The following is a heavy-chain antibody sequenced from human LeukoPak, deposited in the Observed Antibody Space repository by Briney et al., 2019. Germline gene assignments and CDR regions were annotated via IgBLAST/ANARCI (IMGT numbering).Heavy chain of an antibody. CDR2: INHSGST. CDR1: GGSISSGDYY. CDR3: ARGPYSSSWPGPAAY. D-gene: IGHD6-13*01. V-gene: IGHV4-39*07. Sequence: NPSETLSLTCTVSGGSISSGDYYWSWIRQPPGKGLEWIGEINHSGSTNYDPSLKSRVTISVDTSKNQFSLKLSSVTAADTAVYYCARGPYSSSWPGPAAYWGQGTLVTVSS. J-gene: IGHJ4*02.